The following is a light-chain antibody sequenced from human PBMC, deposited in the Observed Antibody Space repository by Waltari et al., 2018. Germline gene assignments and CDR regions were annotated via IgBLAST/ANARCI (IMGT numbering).Light chain of an antibody. V-gene: IGKV1D-12*01. J-gene: IGKJ2*01. CDR2: AAS. CDR3: QQANSPYT. Sequence: DIQMTQSPSSVSASVGDRVTITCRASQGIATYLAWYQQKPGKAPGLRICAASILQSGVPSRFSGSGSGTNFTLTISNLQPEDFATYYCQQANSPYTFGQGTKLEIK. CDR1: QGIATY.